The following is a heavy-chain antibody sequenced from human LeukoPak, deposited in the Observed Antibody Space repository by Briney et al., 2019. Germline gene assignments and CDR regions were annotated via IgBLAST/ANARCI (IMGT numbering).Heavy chain of an antibody. CDR3: ARVTVAAAAGGFDY. Sequence: SETLSLTCTVSGGSISSYYWSWIRQLPGKGLEWIGYIYYSGSTNYNPSLKSRVTISVDTSKNQFSLKLSSVTAADTAVYYCARVTVAAAAGGFDYWGQGTLVTVSS. D-gene: IGHD6-13*01. V-gene: IGHV4-59*01. J-gene: IGHJ4*02. CDR1: GGSISSYY. CDR2: IYYSGST.